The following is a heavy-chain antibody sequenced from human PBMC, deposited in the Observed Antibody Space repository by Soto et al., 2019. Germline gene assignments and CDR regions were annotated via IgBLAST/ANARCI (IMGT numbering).Heavy chain of an antibody. CDR2: IYYSGTT. CDR3: ATFVVPASPKIDFDX. D-gene: IGHD2-21*02. CDR1: GGSISTSNYY. J-gene: IGHJ4*02. V-gene: IGHV4-39*01. Sequence: PETLSLTCTVSGGSISTSNYYWGWVRQPPGKGLDLIVKIYYSGTTYYNPSLKSRVTISVDTSKNQFSLKLNSVTAADTAVYYCATFVVPASPKIDFDXWGPGSLVTASX.